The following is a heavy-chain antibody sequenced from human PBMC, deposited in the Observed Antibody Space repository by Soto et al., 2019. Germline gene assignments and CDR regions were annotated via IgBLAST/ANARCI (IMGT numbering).Heavy chain of an antibody. CDR1: GGSVSSGSYY. CDR2: IYYSGST. V-gene: IGHV4-61*01. J-gene: IGHJ5*02. D-gene: IGHD6-13*01. CDR3: ATHSIAAAGTGGWFDP. Sequence: PSETLSLTCTVSGGSVSSGSYYWSWIRQPLGKGLEWIGYIYYSGSTNYNPSLKSRVTISVDTSKNQFSLKLSSVTAADTAVYYCATHSIAAAGTGGWFDPRSQGTLVTVSS.